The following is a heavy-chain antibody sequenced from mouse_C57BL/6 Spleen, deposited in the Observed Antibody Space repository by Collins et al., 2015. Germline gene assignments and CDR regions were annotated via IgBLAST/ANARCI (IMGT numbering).Heavy chain of an antibody. D-gene: IGHD1-1*01. CDR2: IHPNSGST. J-gene: IGHJ2*01. V-gene: IGHV1-64*01. Sequence: QVQLQQPGAELVKPGASVKLSCKASGYTFTSYWMHWVKQRPGQGLEWIGMIHPNSGSTNYNEKSKSKATLTVDKSSSTAYMQLSSLTSEDSAVYYCARRVYYYGSSFDYWGQGTTLTVSS. CDR3: ARRVYYYGSSFDY. CDR1: GYTFTSYW.